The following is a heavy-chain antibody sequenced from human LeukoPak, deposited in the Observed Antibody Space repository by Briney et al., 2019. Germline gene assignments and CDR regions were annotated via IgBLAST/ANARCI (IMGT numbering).Heavy chain of an antibody. CDR3: ARHDNDDDFDY. CDR2: INMYTANP. D-gene: IGHD3-16*01. CDR1: GYTFTRYA. V-gene: IGHV7-4-1*02. J-gene: IGHJ4*02. Sequence: ASVKVSCRASGYTFTRYAINWLRQAPGQGLEWMGWINMYTANPAYAQGFTERFVFSLDTSVTTAYLQISNLKTEDTAVYYCARHDNDDDFDYWGQGTLVTVSS.